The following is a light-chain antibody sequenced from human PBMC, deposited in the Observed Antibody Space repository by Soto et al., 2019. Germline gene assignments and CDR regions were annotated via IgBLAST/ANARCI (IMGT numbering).Light chain of an antibody. CDR3: SSYAGSSNV. V-gene: IGLV2-8*01. Sequence: QSALTHQPSASGPPGQSVPTSCTGTSSDVGGYNYVSWYQQHPGKAPKLMIYEVNKRPSGVPDRFSGSKSGNTASLTVSGLQAEDEADYYCSSYAGSSNVFGTGTKVTVL. J-gene: IGLJ1*01. CDR1: SSDVGGYNY. CDR2: EVN.